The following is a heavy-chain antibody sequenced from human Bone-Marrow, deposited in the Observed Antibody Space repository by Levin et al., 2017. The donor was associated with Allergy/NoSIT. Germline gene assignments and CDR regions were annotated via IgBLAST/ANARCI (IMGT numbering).Heavy chain of an antibody. CDR2: IWYDGSNK. CDR3: ARDGAGYCSSTSCYAGRDWFDP. V-gene: IGHV3-33*01. CDR1: GFTFSSYG. D-gene: IGHD2-2*01. Sequence: GGSLRLSCAASGFTFSSYGMHWVRQAPGKGLEWVAVIWYDGSNKYYADSVKGRFTISRDNSKNTLYLQMNSLRAEDTAVYYCARDGAGYCSSTSCYAGRDWFDPWGQGTLVTVSS. J-gene: IGHJ5*02.